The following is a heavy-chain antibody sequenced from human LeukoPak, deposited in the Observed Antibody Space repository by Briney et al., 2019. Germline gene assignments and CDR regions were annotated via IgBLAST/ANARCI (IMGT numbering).Heavy chain of an antibody. V-gene: IGHV5-51*01. Sequence: GESLKISCKGSGYSFTNFWIGWVRQMPGKGLEWMGIIYPGDSDTRYSPSFQGQVTISADKSISTAYLQWSSLKASDTAMYYCATCMAHYGSGSFSSLLGMDVWGQGTTVTVSS. D-gene: IGHD3-10*01. CDR3: ATCMAHYGSGSFSSLLGMDV. CDR1: GYSFTNFW. CDR2: IYPGDSDT. J-gene: IGHJ6*02.